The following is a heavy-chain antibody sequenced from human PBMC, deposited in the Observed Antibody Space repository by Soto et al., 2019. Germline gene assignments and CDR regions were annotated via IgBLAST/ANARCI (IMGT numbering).Heavy chain of an antibody. J-gene: IGHJ5*02. CDR3: ARLHCHRPNCVPLDP. Sequence: QLQLQESGPGLVKPSETLSLTCTVSGGSISDDTYYWGWIRQPPGKGLEWIGSMYSSGTSSYNPSLKNRVSMSVVTSKTQWSLRLTSVTAADTAVYYCARLHCHRPNCVPLDPWGQGTLVTVSS. D-gene: IGHD1-1*01. CDR1: GGSISDDTYY. CDR2: MYSSGTS. V-gene: IGHV4-39*01.